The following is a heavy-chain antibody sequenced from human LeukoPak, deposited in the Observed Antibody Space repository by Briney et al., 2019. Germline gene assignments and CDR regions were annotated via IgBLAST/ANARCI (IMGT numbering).Heavy chain of an antibody. Sequence: PGGSLRLSCAASGFTFSNAWMSWVRQAPGKGLEWVGRIKSKTDGGTTDYAAPVKGRFTISRGDSKNTLYLQMNSLKTEDTAVYYCTTDTSSGYSSSWYGIDWFDPWGQGTLVTVSS. CDR3: TTDTSSGYSSSWYGIDWFDP. D-gene: IGHD6-13*01. V-gene: IGHV3-15*01. J-gene: IGHJ5*02. CDR1: GFTFSNAW. CDR2: IKSKTDGGTT.